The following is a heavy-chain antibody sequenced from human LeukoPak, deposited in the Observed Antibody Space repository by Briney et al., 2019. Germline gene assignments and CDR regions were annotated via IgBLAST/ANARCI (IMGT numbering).Heavy chain of an antibody. CDR2: INHSGST. CDR1: GGSFSGYY. V-gene: IGHV4-34*01. J-gene: IGHJ3*02. D-gene: IGHD1-1*01. Sequence: SETLSLTCAVYGGSFSGYYWSWIRQPPGKGLEWIGEINHSGSTNYNPSLKSRVTISVDTSKNQFSLKLSSVTAADTAVYYCARDQLGPHDAFDIWGQGTMVTVSS. CDR3: ARDQLGPHDAFDI.